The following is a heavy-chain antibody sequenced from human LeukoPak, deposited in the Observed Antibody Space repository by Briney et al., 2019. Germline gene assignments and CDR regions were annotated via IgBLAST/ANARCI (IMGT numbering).Heavy chain of an antibody. J-gene: IGHJ4*02. CDR3: ARHQGLAWSGYYMGY. CDR1: GGSFSGYY. CDR2: INRSGST. Sequence: PSETLSLTCAVYGGSFSGYYWIWIRQPPGKGLEWIGEINRSGSTTYNPSLKSRVTISVDTSKNQFSLKLSSVTAADTAVYYCARHQGLAWSGYYMGYWGQGSLVTVSS. D-gene: IGHD3-3*01. V-gene: IGHV4-34*01.